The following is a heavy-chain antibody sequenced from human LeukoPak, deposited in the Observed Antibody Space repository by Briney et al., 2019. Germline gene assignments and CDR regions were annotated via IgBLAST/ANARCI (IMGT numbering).Heavy chain of an antibody. CDR2: ISSSGSTI. Sequence: GGSLRLSCAASGFTFSSYEMNWVRQAPGKGLEWVSYISSSGSTIYYADSVKGRFTISRDNAKNSLYLQMNSLRAEDTAVYYCAREIQSTYYYGSGSYRELDYWGQGTLVTVSS. CDR3: AREIQSTYYYGSGSYRELDY. D-gene: IGHD3-10*01. CDR1: GFTFSSYE. V-gene: IGHV3-48*03. J-gene: IGHJ4*02.